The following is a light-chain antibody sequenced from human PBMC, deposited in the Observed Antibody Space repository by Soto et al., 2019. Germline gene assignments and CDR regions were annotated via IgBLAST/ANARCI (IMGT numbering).Light chain of an antibody. Sequence: DIVMTQSPLSLPVTPGEPASISCRSSQSLLHSNGNNYFDWYLQKPGQSPQLLIYLGSNRASGVPDRFSGSGLGTDFTLKISRVEAEDVGVYYCMQALQTPLTFGQGTRLEIK. CDR2: LGS. V-gene: IGKV2-28*01. CDR1: QSLLHSNGNNY. CDR3: MQALQTPLT. J-gene: IGKJ5*01.